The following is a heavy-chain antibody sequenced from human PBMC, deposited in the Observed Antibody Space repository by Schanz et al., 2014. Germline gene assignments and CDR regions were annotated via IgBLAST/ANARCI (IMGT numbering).Heavy chain of an antibody. CDR3: ARDRDQWDGNYLDY. CDR1: GGTFTSYA. D-gene: IGHD1-26*01. J-gene: IGHJ4*02. Sequence: QVQLVQSGAEVMKPGSSVRVSCKASGGTFTSYAFSWVRQAPGQGLEWIGRIIPIVDITNYAQKFLGRVTITADKSTSTAYMELKSLRSADTAVYYCARDRDQWDGNYLDYWGQGTLVTVSS. CDR2: IIPIVDIT. V-gene: IGHV1-69*04.